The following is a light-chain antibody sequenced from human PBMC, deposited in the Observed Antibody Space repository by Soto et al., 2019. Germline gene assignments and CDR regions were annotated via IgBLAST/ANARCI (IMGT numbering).Light chain of an antibody. V-gene: IGLV2-23*02. CDR3: CSYAGSSTCV. CDR1: SSDVGNYNL. Sequence: QPVLTQPASVSGSPGQSITISCTGTSSDVGNYNLVTWYQQHPGKAPKLMIYEVSKRPSRVSNRFSGSKSGNTASLTISGLQAEDEADYYCCSYAGSSTCVFGTGTKVTVL. CDR2: EVS. J-gene: IGLJ1*01.